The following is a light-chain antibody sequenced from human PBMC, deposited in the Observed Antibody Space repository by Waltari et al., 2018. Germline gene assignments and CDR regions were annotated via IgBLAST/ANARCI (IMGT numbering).Light chain of an antibody. CDR2: ENN. J-gene: IGLJ3*02. V-gene: IGLV1-51*02. Sequence: QSVLTQPPSVSAAPGQKVTISCSGSSSNIGNNYVSWYQQLPGTAPKLLISENNKRTSGIPDRVSGAKSGTSATLGITGLQTGDEADYYCGTWDSSLHSGVFGGGTKLTVL. CDR3: GTWDSSLHSGV. CDR1: SSNIGNNY.